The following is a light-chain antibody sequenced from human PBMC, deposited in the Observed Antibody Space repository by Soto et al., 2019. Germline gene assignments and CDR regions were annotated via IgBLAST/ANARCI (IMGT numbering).Light chain of an antibody. Sequence: EIVWTQSPGTLSLSPGERATLSCRASQSVSSSYLAWYQQKPGQAPRPLIYGASSRAIGIPDRFSGSGSGTDFTLTISRLETEEFAVYYCQQYGSSPWTVGQGTKVEIK. CDR1: QSVSSSY. V-gene: IGKV3-20*01. J-gene: IGKJ1*01. CDR3: QQYGSSPWT. CDR2: GAS.